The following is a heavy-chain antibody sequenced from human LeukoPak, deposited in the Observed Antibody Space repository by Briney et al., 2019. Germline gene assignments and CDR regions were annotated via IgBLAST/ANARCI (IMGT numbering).Heavy chain of an antibody. J-gene: IGHJ4*02. CDR3: ARASNYYASGLR. CDR1: GYTFTVYY. V-gene: IGHV1-2*02. CDR2: INPNSGGT. Sequence: GASVKVSCKASGYTFTVYYMHWVRQAPGQGLEWMGWINPNSGGTNYAQKFQGRVTMTRDTSISTAYMELSRLRSDDTAVYYCARASNYYASGLRWGQGTLVTVSS. D-gene: IGHD3-10*01.